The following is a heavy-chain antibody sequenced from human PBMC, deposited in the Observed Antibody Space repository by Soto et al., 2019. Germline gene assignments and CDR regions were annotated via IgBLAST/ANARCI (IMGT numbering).Heavy chain of an antibody. V-gene: IGHV3-23*01. D-gene: IGHD6-13*01. J-gene: IGHJ3*02. CDR2: FSGSGGNT. CDR3: AKGLTKSYSSSPRGFDI. Sequence: GGSLRLSCVASGFTFNDFAMSWVRQAPGQGLEWVSTFSGSGGNTYYTDSVKGRFTISRDNSKNTLYLQMNSLRAEDTAVYYCAKGLTKSYSSSPRGFDIWGQGTRVTVSS. CDR1: GFTFNDFA.